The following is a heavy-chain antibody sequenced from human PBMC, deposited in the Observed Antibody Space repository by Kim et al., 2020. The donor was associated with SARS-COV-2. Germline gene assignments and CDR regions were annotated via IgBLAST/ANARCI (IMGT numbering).Heavy chain of an antibody. CDR3: ARARSLGRPGGFAY. V-gene: IGHV3-21*04. CDR2: ISRNSDNI. D-gene: IGHD3-10*01. Sequence: GGSLRLSCAASGFTFSGYSMNWVRQAPGKGLEWVSSISRNSDNIYYADSVEGRFTISRDNAKNSLYLQMNSLRADDTATYYCARARSLGRPGGFAYWGQG. CDR1: GFTFSGYS. J-gene: IGHJ4*02.